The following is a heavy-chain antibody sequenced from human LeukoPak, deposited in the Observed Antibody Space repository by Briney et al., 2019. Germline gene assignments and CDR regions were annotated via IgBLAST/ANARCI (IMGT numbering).Heavy chain of an antibody. CDR1: GGSISNYF. D-gene: IGHD7-27*01. J-gene: IGHJ4*02. V-gene: IGHV4-59*08. Sequence: SETLSLTCSVSGGSISNYFWTWIRQPPGKGLEWTGYIYSSGSTYYNPSLKSRVAISVDTSKNRFSLKLSTVTAADTAVYYCARRPTGDPKFDYWGQGTLVTVSS. CDR2: IYSSGST. CDR3: ARRPTGDPKFDY.